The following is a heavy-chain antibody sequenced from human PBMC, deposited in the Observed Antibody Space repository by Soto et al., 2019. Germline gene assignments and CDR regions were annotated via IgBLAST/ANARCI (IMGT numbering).Heavy chain of an antibody. D-gene: IGHD3-22*01. CDR1: GYTLTELS. Sequence: GASVKVSCKVSGYTLTELSMHWVRQAPGQGLEWMGWISAYNGNTNYAQKLQGRVTMTTDTSTSTAYMELRSLRSDDTAVYYCARSPYASSGYLDAFDIWGQGTMVTVSS. J-gene: IGHJ3*02. CDR3: ARSPYASSGYLDAFDI. V-gene: IGHV1-18*01. CDR2: ISAYNGNT.